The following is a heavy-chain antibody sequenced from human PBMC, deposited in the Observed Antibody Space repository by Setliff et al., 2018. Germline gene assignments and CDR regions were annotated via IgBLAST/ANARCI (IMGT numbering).Heavy chain of an antibody. Sequence: ASVKVSCKASGGSFSNYAIIWVRQAPGQGPEWMGGIIPIYGSTNNAEKFQGRVTFSADESMSTVYMELSSLTSADTALYYCARVLGVDFQYYYLDIWGKGTTVTVSS. J-gene: IGHJ6*03. D-gene: IGHD2-21*01. CDR2: IIPIYGST. CDR3: ARVLGVDFQYYYLDI. V-gene: IGHV1-69*13. CDR1: GGSFSNYA.